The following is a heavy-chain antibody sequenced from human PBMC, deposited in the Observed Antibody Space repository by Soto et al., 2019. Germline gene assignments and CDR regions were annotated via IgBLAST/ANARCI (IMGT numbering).Heavy chain of an antibody. CDR1: GFTFSTYG. J-gene: IGHJ4*02. D-gene: IGHD3-22*01. CDR3: ARSFYDSRGFYFPYDY. Sequence: QVRLVESGGGVVQPGRSLRLSCAASGFTFSTYGMHWVRQAPGKGLEWVALIWFDGSNKYYHDSVKGRSTVSRDNSKNTMDLQMNSLRVEDTAVYYWARSFYDSRGFYFPYDYWGQGTVVSVSS. CDR2: IWFDGSNK. V-gene: IGHV3-33*01.